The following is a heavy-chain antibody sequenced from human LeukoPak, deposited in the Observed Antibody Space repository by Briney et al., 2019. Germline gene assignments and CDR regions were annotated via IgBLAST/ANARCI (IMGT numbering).Heavy chain of an antibody. J-gene: IGHJ4*02. CDR3: ARDIENHSPSGAYFDS. Sequence: ASVKVSCKASGYTFTSYDINWVRQAPGQGLEWMGIINPSGGSTSYAQKFQGRVTMTRDTSTSTVYMELSSLRSEDTAVYYCARDIENHSPSGAYFDSWGQGTLVTVSS. CDR2: INPSGGST. V-gene: IGHV1-46*01. CDR1: GYTFTSYD. D-gene: IGHD3-10*01.